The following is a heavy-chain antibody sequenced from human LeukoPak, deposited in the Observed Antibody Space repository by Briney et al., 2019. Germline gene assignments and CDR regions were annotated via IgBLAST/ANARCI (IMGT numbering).Heavy chain of an antibody. D-gene: IGHD4/OR15-4a*01. CDR3: ARDHDYGFDY. CDR1: GFTFSRYS. Sequence: SGGSLRLSCAASGFTFSRYSINWVRQAPGKGLEWVSYISNSRSTIYYANSVKGRFTISRDNANNSLFLQMNSLRDEDTAVYYCARDHDYGFDYWGQGILVTVSS. CDR2: ISNSRSTI. V-gene: IGHV3-48*02. J-gene: IGHJ4*02.